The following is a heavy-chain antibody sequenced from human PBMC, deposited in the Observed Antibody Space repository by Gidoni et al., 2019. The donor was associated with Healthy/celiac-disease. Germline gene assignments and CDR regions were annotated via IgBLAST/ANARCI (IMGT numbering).Heavy chain of an antibody. D-gene: IGHD4-17*01. J-gene: IGHJ3*02. CDR3: AKDMSRYGDYLIDAFDI. CDR2: ISWNSGSI. CDR1: GFTFDASA. V-gene: IGHV3-9*01. Sequence: EVQLVESGGGLVQPGRSLRLSCAASGFTFDASAMHWVRQAPGKGLEWVSGISWNSGSIGYADSVKGRFTISRDNAKNSLYLQMNSLRAEDTALYYCAKDMSRYGDYLIDAFDIWGQGTMVTVSS.